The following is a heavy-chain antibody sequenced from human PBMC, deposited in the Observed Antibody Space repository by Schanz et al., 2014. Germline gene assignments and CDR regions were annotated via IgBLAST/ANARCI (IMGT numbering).Heavy chain of an antibody. V-gene: IGHV3-48*04. Sequence: EVHLVESGGGLVQPGGSLRLSCAASGITFSSHSFNWVRQAPGKGLEWISYITYNGGTIYYADSVKGRFTISRDNSNKTVDLQMNSLRAEDTALYYCVRDELLWFGELSAFDIWGQGTMVTVSS. CDR3: VRDELLWFGELSAFDI. CDR1: GITFSSHS. D-gene: IGHD3-10*01. CDR2: ITYNGGTI. J-gene: IGHJ3*02.